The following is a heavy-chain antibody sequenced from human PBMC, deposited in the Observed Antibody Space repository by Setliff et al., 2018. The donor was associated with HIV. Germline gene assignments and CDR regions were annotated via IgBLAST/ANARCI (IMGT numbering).Heavy chain of an antibody. CDR2: MTPYSGST. CDR3: ARAGRSGSYNHYYYYYMDV. D-gene: IGHD1-26*01. V-gene: IGHV1-8*02. CDR1: GDTFTSYD. J-gene: IGHJ6*03. Sequence: AASVKVSCKTSGDTFTSYDINWVRQAAGHGLEWMGWMTPYSGSTNYAQKFQGRVTMTRDTSTSTVYMELSSLRSEDTAVYYCARAGRSGSYNHYYYYYMDVWGKGTTVTVSS.